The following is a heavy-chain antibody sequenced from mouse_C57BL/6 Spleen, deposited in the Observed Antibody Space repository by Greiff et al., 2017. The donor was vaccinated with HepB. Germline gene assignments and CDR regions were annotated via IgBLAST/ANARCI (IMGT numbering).Heavy chain of an antibody. Sequence: QVQLQQSGAELAKPGASVKLSCKASGYTFTSYWMHWVKQRPGQGLEWIGYINPSRGYTKYKQKFKDKATLTADKSSSTAYMQLSSLTYEDSAVYYCARGGSNYDAMDYWGQGTSVTGST. CDR2: INPSRGYT. D-gene: IGHD2-5*01. V-gene: IGHV1-7*01. CDR1: GYTFTSYW. J-gene: IGHJ4*01. CDR3: ARGGSNYDAMDY.